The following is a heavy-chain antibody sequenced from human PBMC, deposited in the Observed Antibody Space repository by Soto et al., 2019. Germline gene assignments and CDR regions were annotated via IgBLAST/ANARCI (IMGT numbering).Heavy chain of an antibody. CDR3: ADRVLRTVFGLVTTTAIYFDF. Sequence: QITLNESGPPVVRPTETLTLTCRFSGFSLTTSGVGVGWIGQSPGKAPEWLALIYWDDDKRYSASLKSRLTITKDSSKNQVVLTVSDLDPTDTATYYCADRVLRTVFGLVTTTAIYFDFWGQGTPVAVSS. J-gene: IGHJ4*02. D-gene: IGHD3-3*01. V-gene: IGHV2-5*02. CDR1: GFSLTTSGVG. CDR2: IYWDDDK.